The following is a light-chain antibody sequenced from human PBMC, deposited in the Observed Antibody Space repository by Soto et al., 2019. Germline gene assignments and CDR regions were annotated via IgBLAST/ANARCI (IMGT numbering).Light chain of an antibody. Sequence: DIQMTQSPSSLSASVGDRVTITCRASQGIDTYLAWYQQKPGQVPKLLIYAASTLQSGVPSRFSGSESATDFTLTISTLQPEDVATYFCQKYTRAPFTFGPGTKVHIK. J-gene: IGKJ3*01. V-gene: IGKV1-27*01. CDR2: AAS. CDR3: QKYTRAPFT. CDR1: QGIDTY.